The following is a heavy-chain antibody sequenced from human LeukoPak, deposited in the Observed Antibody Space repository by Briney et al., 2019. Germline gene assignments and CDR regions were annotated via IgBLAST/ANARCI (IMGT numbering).Heavy chain of an antibody. CDR3: ATGCSSTSCYLDYYYYMDV. Sequence: GASVKVSCEVSGYTLTELSMHWVRQAPGKGLEWMGGFDPEDGETIYAQKFQGRVTMTEDTSTDTAYMELSSLRSEDTAVYYCATGCSSTSCYLDYYYYMDVWGKGTTVTVSS. CDR1: GYTLTELS. D-gene: IGHD2-2*01. CDR2: FDPEDGET. V-gene: IGHV1-24*01. J-gene: IGHJ6*03.